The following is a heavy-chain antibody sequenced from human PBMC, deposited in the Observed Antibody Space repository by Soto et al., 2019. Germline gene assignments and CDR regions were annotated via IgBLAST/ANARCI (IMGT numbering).Heavy chain of an antibody. J-gene: IGHJ4*02. Sequence: PGGSLRLSCAASGFTFSSYWMHWVRQVPGKGLVWVSRISRDGSSISYADSVKGRFTISRDNAKNTLYLQMNSLRAEDTVVYYCAPGYTSNWYYTFAYWGLGTLVTVSS. CDR1: GFTFSSYW. CDR2: ISRDGSSI. D-gene: IGHD6-13*01. CDR3: APGYTSNWYYTFAY. V-gene: IGHV3-74*01.